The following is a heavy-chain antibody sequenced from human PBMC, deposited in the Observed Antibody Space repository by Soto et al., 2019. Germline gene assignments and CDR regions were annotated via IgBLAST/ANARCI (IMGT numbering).Heavy chain of an antibody. CDR2: INHSGST. D-gene: IGHD3-22*01. CDR1: GVSIKSHY. J-gene: IGHJ4*02. CDR3: ARFRDPYYYDSSGYSRRVYYFDY. V-gene: IGHV4-34*01. Sequence: SETLSLTCNVSGVSIKSHYWSWIRQPPGKGLEWIGEINHSGSTNYNPSLKSRVTISVDTSKNQFSLKLSSVTAADTAVYYCARFRDPYYYDSSGYSRRVYYFDYWGQGTLVTVSS.